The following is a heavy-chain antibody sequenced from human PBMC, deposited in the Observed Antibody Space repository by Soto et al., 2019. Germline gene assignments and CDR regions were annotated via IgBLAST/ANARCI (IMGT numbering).Heavy chain of an antibody. CDR3: AKDSYSKYGYYFDY. CDR2: ISWNSGSI. Sequence: GGSLRLSCAASGFTFDDYAMHWVRQAPGKGLEWVSGISWNSGSIGYADSVKGRFTISRDNAKNSLYLQMNSLRAEDTALYYCAKDSYSKYGYYFDYWGQGTPVTVSS. J-gene: IGHJ4*02. CDR1: GFTFDDYA. V-gene: IGHV3-9*01. D-gene: IGHD4-4*01.